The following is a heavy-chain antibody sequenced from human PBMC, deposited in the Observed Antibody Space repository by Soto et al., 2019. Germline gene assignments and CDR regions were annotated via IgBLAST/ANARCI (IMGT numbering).Heavy chain of an antibody. D-gene: IGHD3-22*01. V-gene: IGHV2-5*01. CDR3: AHTYDSSGYPAGGMAFDI. Sequence: SGPTLVNPTQTLTLTCTFSGFSLSTSGVGVGWIRQPPGKALEWLALIYWNDDKRCSPSLKSRLTITKDTSKNQVVLTMTNMDPVDTATYYCAHTYDSSGYPAGGMAFDIWGQGTMVTVSS. CDR1: GFSLSTSGVG. CDR2: IYWNDDK. J-gene: IGHJ3*02.